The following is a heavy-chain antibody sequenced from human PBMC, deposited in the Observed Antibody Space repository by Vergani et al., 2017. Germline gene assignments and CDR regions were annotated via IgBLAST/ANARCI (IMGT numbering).Heavy chain of an antibody. CDR2: IDYSGST. J-gene: IGHJ6*02. Sequence: QVQLQESGPGLVKPSETLSLTCTVSGGSISSYYWSWIRQPPGKGLEWIGYIDYSGSTNYNPSLKSRVTISVDTSKNQFSLKLSSVTAADTAVYYCERTVAATPKVNYYYGMDVWGQGP. V-gene: IGHV4-59*01. CDR1: GGSISSYY. D-gene: IGHD2-15*01. CDR3: ERTVAATPKVNYYYGMDV.